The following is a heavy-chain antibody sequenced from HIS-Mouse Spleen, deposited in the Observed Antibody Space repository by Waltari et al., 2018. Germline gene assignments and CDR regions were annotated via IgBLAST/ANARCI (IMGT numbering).Heavy chain of an antibody. CDR1: GFTFSSYC. D-gene: IGHD6-13*01. Sequence: QVQLVESGGGVVQPGRSLRLPCAASGFTFSSYCLHWVRRAPGKGLEWVAVISYDGSNKYYADSVKGRFTISRDNSKNTLYLQMNSLRAEDTAVYYCAKEYSSSHNWFDPWGQGTLVTVSS. CDR3: AKEYSSSHNWFDP. J-gene: IGHJ5*02. CDR2: ISYDGSNK. V-gene: IGHV3-30*18.